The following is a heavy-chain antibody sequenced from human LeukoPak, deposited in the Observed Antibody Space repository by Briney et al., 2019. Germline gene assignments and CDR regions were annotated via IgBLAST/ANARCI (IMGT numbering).Heavy chain of an antibody. CDR3: ARSQNIVVVPAPPSWFDP. D-gene: IGHD2-2*01. J-gene: IGHJ5*02. Sequence: SQTPSLTCTVSGGSISSGDYYWSWIRQPPGNGLEWIGSIHCSASTYYTPSLKTRVTLSVDTSKNQSSRQLSSLTPADTAFYYCARSQNIVVVPAPPSWFDPWGQGTLVTVSS. CDR1: GGSISSGDYY. V-gene: IGHV4-30-4*01. CDR2: IHCSAST.